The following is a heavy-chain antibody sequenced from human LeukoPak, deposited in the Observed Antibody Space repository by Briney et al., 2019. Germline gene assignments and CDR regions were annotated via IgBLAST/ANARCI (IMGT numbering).Heavy chain of an antibody. CDR1: GDSITSYY. J-gene: IGHJ3*02. CDR3: ARPASAYYVNEGFDI. Sequence: SETLPLTCTVSGDSITSYYWNWIRQPPGKGLEWIGHIYHSGSTNYNPSLKSRVTTSVDTSKNQISLKLSSVTAADTAVYYCARPASAYYVNEGFDIRGQGTMVTVSS. CDR2: IYHSGST. V-gene: IGHV4-59*01. D-gene: IGHD3-3*01.